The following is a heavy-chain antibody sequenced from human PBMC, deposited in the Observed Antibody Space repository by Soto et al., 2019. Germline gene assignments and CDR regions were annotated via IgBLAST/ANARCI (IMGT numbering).Heavy chain of an antibody. Sequence: ASVKVSCKASGYTFSDYYMHWVRQAPGQGLECMGWISPNNGATNYAQKFQDRVTMTRDASITTAYMELSRLRSDDSAVYYCARGGEFCSTGSCNSSLGDAFDVWGQGTTVTVSS. D-gene: IGHD2-15*01. CDR3: ARGGEFCSTGSCNSSLGDAFDV. V-gene: IGHV1-2*02. J-gene: IGHJ3*01. CDR2: ISPNNGAT. CDR1: GYTFSDYY.